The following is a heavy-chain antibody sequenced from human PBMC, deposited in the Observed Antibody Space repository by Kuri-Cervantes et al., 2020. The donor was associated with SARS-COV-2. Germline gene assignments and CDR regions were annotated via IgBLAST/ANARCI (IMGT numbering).Heavy chain of an antibody. CDR3: SREPNSGSFVYFDY. CDR2: IRNRAYGGTT. J-gene: IGHJ4*02. V-gene: IGHV3-49*03. CDR1: EFTLGDYV. Sequence: GESLKISCTASEFTLGDYVMTWFRQAPGKGLEWIGFIRNRAYGGTTELAASVRGRFSMSRDDSKGIAYLHLNSLKTEDTAVYYCSREPNSGSFVYFDYWGQGTLVTVSS. D-gene: IGHD1-26*01.